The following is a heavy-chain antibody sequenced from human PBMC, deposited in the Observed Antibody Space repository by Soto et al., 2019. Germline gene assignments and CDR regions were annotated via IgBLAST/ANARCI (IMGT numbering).Heavy chain of an antibody. J-gene: IGHJ4*02. CDR2: ISSSTTTI. D-gene: IGHD5-12*01. Sequence: EVQLVESGGGLVQPGGSLRLSCAASGFTFSSYALNWVRQAPGKGLEWISYISSSTTTIYYADSVKGRFTISRDNAKNSLFLQMSSLRAEDTAVYYFAPGWLRIDYWGQGILVTVSS. V-gene: IGHV3-48*01. CDR3: APGWLRIDY. CDR1: GFTFSSYA.